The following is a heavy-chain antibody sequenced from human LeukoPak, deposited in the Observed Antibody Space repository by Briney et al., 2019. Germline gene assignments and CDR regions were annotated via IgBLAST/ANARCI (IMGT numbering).Heavy chain of an antibody. CDR3: AREYSSSKRNDRFDY. D-gene: IGHD6-6*01. CDR2: IKQDGSEK. Sequence: GGSLRLSCAASGFTFSSYWMSWVRQAPGKGLEWVANIKQDGSEKYYVDSVKGRFTISRDNAKNSLYLQMNSLRAEDTAVYYCAREYSSSKRNDRFDYWGQGTLVTVSS. J-gene: IGHJ4*02. V-gene: IGHV3-7*01. CDR1: GFTFSSYW.